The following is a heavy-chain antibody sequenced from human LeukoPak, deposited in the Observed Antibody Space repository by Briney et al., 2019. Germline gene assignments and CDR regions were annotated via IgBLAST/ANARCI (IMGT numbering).Heavy chain of an antibody. D-gene: IGHD3-10*01. CDR1: GFTLSTYS. CDR3: ARQRGVIWRDFDY. V-gene: IGHV3-21*01. Sequence: GGSLRLSCAASGFTLSTYSLNWVRQAPGKGLEWVSSISSSSLYIYYADSVKGRFTISRDNAKNSLFLQMNSLRAEDTAVYYCARQRGVIWRDFDYWGQGTLVTVSS. CDR2: ISSSSLYI. J-gene: IGHJ4*02.